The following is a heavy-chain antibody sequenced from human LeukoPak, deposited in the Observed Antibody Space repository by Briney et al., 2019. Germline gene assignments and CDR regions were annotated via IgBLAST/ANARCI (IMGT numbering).Heavy chain of an antibody. Sequence: GASVKVSCKASGYTFTSYYMHWVRQAPGQGLEWMGIINPSGGSTSYAQKFQGRVTMTRDTSISTAYMELSRLRSDDTAVYYCARDLGSGYSNFYYMDVWGKGTTVTVSS. D-gene: IGHD5-12*01. V-gene: IGHV1-46*01. J-gene: IGHJ6*03. CDR2: INPSGGST. CDR3: ARDLGSGYSNFYYMDV. CDR1: GYTFTSYY.